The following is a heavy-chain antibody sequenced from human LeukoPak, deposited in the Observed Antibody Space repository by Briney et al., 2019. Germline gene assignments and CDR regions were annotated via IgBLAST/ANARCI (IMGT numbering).Heavy chain of an antibody. V-gene: IGHV3-7*01. D-gene: IGHD7-27*01. CDR2: IKPDGSEK. Sequence: GGSLRLSCAGSGFTFSNYWMTWFRQTPGKGLEWVGNIKPDGSEKYYVDSVKGRFTISRDNAKNSLFLQMSSLRVEDTAIYYCARDYVWGSSESDYWGQGTLVTVSS. CDR1: GFTFSNYW. CDR3: ARDYVWGSSESDY. J-gene: IGHJ4*02.